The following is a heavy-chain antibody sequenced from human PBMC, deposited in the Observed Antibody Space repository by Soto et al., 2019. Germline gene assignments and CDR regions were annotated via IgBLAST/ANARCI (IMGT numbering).Heavy chain of an antibody. V-gene: IGHV3-23*01. CDR2: ISGSGGST. Sequence: PGGSLRLSCAASGFTFSSYAMSWVRQAPGKGLEWVSAISGSGGSTYYADSVKGRFTISRDNSKNTLYLQMNSLRAEDTAVYYCARVNPLDYDFWSGSVFDYWGQGTLVAVSS. CDR1: GFTFSSYA. D-gene: IGHD3-3*01. CDR3: ARVNPLDYDFWSGSVFDY. J-gene: IGHJ4*02.